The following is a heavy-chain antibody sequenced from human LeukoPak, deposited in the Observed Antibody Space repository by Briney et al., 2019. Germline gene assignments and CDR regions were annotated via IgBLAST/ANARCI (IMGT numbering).Heavy chain of an antibody. Sequence: GGSLRLSCAASGFTFSSYGMHWVRQAPGKGLEWVAVIWYDGSNKYYADSVKGRFTISRDNSKNTLYLQMNSLRAEDTAVYYCAKDIELGYGDYGLDYWGQGTLVTVSS. J-gene: IGHJ4*02. CDR2: IWYDGSNK. D-gene: IGHD4-17*01. V-gene: IGHV3-33*06. CDR1: GFTFSSYG. CDR3: AKDIELGYGDYGLDY.